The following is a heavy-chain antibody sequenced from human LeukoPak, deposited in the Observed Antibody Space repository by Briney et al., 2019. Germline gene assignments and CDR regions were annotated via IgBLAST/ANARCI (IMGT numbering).Heavy chain of an antibody. CDR2: FDPEDGET. D-gene: IGHD2-2*01. CDR1: GYTLTELS. CDR3: ATLQDIVVVPAAPAGFDY. Sequence: ASVKVSCKVSGYTLTELSMHWVRQAPGKGLEWMGGFDPEDGETIYAQKFQGRVTMTEDTSTDTAYMELSSLSSEDTAVYYCATLQDIVVVPAAPAGFDYWGQGTLVTVSS. V-gene: IGHV1-24*01. J-gene: IGHJ4*02.